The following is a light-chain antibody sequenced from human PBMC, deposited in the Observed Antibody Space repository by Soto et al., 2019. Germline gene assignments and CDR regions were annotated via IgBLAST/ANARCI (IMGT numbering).Light chain of an antibody. CDR3: QQSHTTPT. J-gene: IGKJ4*01. CDR2: ITS. V-gene: IGKV1-39*01. CDR1: QSVIKS. Sequence: DIQMTQSPSSLSASVGDRITITCRASQSVIKSVNWYQQKPGKAPKLLMYITSTLQSGVPSRFSGSGSGTDFTLTISSLQPEDFATYYCQQSHTTPTFGGGTKVXXK.